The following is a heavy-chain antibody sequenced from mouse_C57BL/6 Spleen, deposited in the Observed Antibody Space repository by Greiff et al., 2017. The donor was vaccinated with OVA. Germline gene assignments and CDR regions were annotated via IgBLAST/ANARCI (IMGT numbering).Heavy chain of an antibody. CDR1: GYTFTNYW. D-gene: IGHD2-3*01. CDR2: IYPGGGYT. J-gene: IGHJ4*01. CDR3: ARSDDYAMDY. Sequence: VKLMESGAELVRPGTSVKMSCKASGYTFTNYWIGWAKQRPGHGLEWIGDIYPGGGYTNYNEKFKGKATLTADKSSSTAYMQFSSLTSEDSAIYYCARSDDYAMDYWGQGTSVTVSS. V-gene: IGHV1-63*01.